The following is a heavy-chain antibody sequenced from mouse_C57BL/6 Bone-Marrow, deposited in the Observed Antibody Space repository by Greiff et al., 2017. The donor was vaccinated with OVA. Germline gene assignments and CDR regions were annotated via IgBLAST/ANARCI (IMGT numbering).Heavy chain of an antibody. D-gene: IGHD2-3*01. CDR2: INYDGSST. CDR1: GFTFSDYY. V-gene: IGHV5-16*01. Sequence: EVHLVESEGGLVQPGSSMKLSCTASGFTFSDYYMAWVRQVPEKGLEWVANINYDGSSTYYLDSLKSRFIISRDNAKNILYLQMSSLKSEDTATYYCAREGWWLPLDYWGQGTTLTVSS. CDR3: AREGWWLPLDY. J-gene: IGHJ2*01.